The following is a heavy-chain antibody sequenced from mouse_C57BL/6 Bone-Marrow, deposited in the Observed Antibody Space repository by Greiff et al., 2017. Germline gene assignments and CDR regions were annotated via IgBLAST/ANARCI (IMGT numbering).Heavy chain of an antibody. CDR1: GYTFTSYW. V-gene: IGHV1-64*01. CDR3: ARLGIYYDYSLFAY. Sequence: QVQLQQPGAELVKPGASVKLSCKASGYTFTSYWMHWVKQRPGQGLEWIGMIHPNSGSTNYNEKFKSKATLTVDKSSSTAYMQLSSLTSEDSAVYYCARLGIYYDYSLFAYWGQGTLVTVSA. CDR2: IHPNSGST. D-gene: IGHD2-4*01. J-gene: IGHJ3*01.